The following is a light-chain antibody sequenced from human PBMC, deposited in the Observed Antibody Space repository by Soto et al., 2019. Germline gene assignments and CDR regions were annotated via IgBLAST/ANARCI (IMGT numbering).Light chain of an antibody. CDR3: QTWGTGYWV. Sequence: QLVLTQSPSASASLGASVKLTCTLNSGHSSNAIAWYQKQPEKGPRYLMKLNSDGSHTKKDGIPDRFSGSSSGAERYLTISSLQSEDEAEYYCQTWGTGYWVFGGGTKLTVL. CDR1: SGHSSNA. J-gene: IGLJ3*02. CDR2: LNSDGSH. V-gene: IGLV4-69*01.